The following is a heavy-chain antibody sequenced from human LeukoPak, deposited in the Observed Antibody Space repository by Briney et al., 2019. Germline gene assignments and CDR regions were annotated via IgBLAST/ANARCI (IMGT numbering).Heavy chain of an antibody. J-gene: IGHJ4*02. CDR2: INHSGST. CDR1: GGSFSGYY. CDR3: ARLQLRVAARHRPAPTWVIDY. D-gene: IGHD6-13*01. Sequence: SETLSLTCAVYGGSFSGYYLSWIRQPPGKGLEWIGEINHSGSTNYNPSLKRRVTISVGTSKNQLSLKLSSVTAAATAVYYCARLQLRVAARHRPAPTWVIDYWGQGTLVSVSS. V-gene: IGHV4-34*01.